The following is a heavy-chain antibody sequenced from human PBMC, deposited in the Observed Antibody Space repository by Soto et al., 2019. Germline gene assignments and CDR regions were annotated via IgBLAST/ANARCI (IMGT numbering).Heavy chain of an antibody. J-gene: IGHJ6*03. V-gene: IGHV4-39*07. CDR3: ARDRKYYDFWSGYSHYYYYYYMDV. CDR1: GGSISDNNY. Sequence: SETLSLTCSVSGGSISDNNYWSWIRQSPGKGLEWIGSIYHSGTTNYTPSLKSRVTISVDTSKNQFSLKLSSVTAADTAVYYCARDRKYYDFWSGYSHYYYYYYMDVWGKGTTVTVSS. CDR2: IYHSGTT. D-gene: IGHD3-3*01.